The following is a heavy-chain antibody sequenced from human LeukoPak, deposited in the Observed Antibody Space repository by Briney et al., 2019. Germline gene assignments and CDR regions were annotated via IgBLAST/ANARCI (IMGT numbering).Heavy chain of an antibody. J-gene: IGHJ4*02. CDR1: GYTFSNNG. D-gene: IGHD3-22*01. CDR3: ARDLPYYDSSGYYFHDY. V-gene: IGHV1-18*04. Sequence: ASVKVSCKASGYTFSNNGISWVRQAPGQGLEWMGWISAYNGNTNYAQKFQGRVTMTTDTSTTTAYMELSRLRSDDTAVYYCARDLPYYDSSGYYFHDYWGQGTLVTVSS. CDR2: ISAYNGNT.